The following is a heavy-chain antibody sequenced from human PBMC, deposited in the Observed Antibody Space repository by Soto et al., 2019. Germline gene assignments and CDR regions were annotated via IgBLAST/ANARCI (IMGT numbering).Heavy chain of an antibody. CDR3: APWFGAFDY. CDR1: GFTFSSYG. Sequence: QVQLVESGGGVVQPGRSLRLSCAASGFTFSSYGMHWVRQAPGKRLEWVAVISYDGSNKYYADSVKGRFTISRENSKNTLYLQMNSLRAEDTAVYYCAPWFGAFDYWGQGTLVTVSS. V-gene: IGHV3-30*03. CDR2: ISYDGSNK. J-gene: IGHJ4*02. D-gene: IGHD3-10*01.